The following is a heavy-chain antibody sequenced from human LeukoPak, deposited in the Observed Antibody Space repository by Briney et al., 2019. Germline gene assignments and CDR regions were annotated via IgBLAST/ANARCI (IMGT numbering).Heavy chain of an antibody. V-gene: IGHV1-46*01. D-gene: IGHD5-24*01. Sequence: EASMKVSCKASGYTFTSYFMHWVRQAPGQGLEWMGIVNPSGGSTNYAQKFQGRVTMTRDTSTSTVYMELSSLRSDDTAVYYCARVPLQDGYGDAFDIWGQGTMVTVSS. CDR1: GYTFTSYF. CDR3: ARVPLQDGYGDAFDI. CDR2: VNPSGGST. J-gene: IGHJ3*02.